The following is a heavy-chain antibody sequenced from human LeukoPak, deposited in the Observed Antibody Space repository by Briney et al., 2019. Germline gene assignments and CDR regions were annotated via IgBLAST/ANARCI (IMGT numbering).Heavy chain of an antibody. Sequence: PSETLSLTCAVYGGSFSGYYWSWIRQPPGKGLEWIGEINHSGSTNYNPSLKSRVTISVDTSKNQFSLKLSSVTAADTAVYYCARPRRIAAAGFPFDYWGQGTLVTVSS. J-gene: IGHJ4*02. CDR1: GGSFSGYY. V-gene: IGHV4-34*01. D-gene: IGHD6-13*01. CDR3: ARPRRIAAAGFPFDY. CDR2: INHSGST.